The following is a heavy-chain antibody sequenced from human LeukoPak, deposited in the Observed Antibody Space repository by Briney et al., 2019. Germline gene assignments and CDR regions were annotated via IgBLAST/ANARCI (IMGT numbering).Heavy chain of an antibody. CDR1: GFTFSSYA. CDR3: ATTWIRNPYYYGMDV. Sequence: GRSLRLSCAASGFTFSSYAMHWVRQAPGKGLEWVAVISYDGSNKYYADSVKGRFTISRDNSKNTLYLQMNSLRAEDTAVYYCATTWIRNPYYYGMDVWGKGTTVPVSS. J-gene: IGHJ6*04. CDR2: ISYDGSNK. D-gene: IGHD5-18*01. V-gene: IGHV3-30*04.